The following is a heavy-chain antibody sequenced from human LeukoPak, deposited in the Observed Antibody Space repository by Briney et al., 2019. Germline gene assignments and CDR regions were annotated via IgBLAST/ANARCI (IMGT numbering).Heavy chain of an antibody. D-gene: IGHD3-3*01. J-gene: IGHJ4*02. V-gene: IGHV3-21*01. CDR2: ISSSSSYI. CDR3: ARVREWLLFGQYYFDY. CDR1: GFTFSSYS. Sequence: PGGSLRLSCAASGFTFSSYSMNWVRQAPGKGLEWVSSISSSSSYIYYADSVKGRFTISRDNAKNSLYLQMNSLRAEDTAVYYGARVREWLLFGQYYFDYWGQGTLVTVSS.